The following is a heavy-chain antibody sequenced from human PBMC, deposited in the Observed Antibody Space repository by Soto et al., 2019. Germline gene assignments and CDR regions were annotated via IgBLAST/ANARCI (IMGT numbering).Heavy chain of an antibody. Sequence: GGSLRLSCAASGFTFSIFAMTWVRQAPGKGLEWVSSIGNTGAYTYYADSVKGRFAISRDNSKNTLYLQMDSLRAEDTALYYCGHILGGASVDWGQGTLVTVSS. V-gene: IGHV3-23*01. J-gene: IGHJ4*02. CDR2: IGNTGAYT. D-gene: IGHD2-21*01. CDR3: GHILGGASVD. CDR1: GFTFSIFA.